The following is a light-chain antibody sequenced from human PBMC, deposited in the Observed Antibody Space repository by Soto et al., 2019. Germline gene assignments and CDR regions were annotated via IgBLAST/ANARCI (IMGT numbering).Light chain of an antibody. J-gene: IGLJ1*01. CDR2: EGG. V-gene: IGLV2-23*01. CDR3: CSYAGSGTFYV. CDR1: SSGAVSYLL. Sequence: QSALTQPASVSGSPGQSITISCTGSSSGAVSYLLVSWYQQYPGKAPKLIIYEGGKRPSGVSSRFSVSKSGDTASLTISGLQAEDEADYFCCSYAGSGTFYVFGTGTKVT.